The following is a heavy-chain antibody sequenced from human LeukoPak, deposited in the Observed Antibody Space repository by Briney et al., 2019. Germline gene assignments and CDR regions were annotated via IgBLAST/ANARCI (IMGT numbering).Heavy chain of an antibody. V-gene: IGHV3-64*01. J-gene: IGHJ3*02. D-gene: IGHD2-15*01. CDR3: ARPQGRYCTGGSCWGAFDI. CDR1: GFTFSSYA. CDR2: ITTNGGST. Sequence: GGSLRLSCAASGFTFSSYAMHWVRQAPGKGLEYVSAITTNGGSTYYASSVKGRFTISRDNSKNTLYLQMGSLRAEDMAVYYCARPQGRYCTGGSCWGAFDIWGQGTMVIVSS.